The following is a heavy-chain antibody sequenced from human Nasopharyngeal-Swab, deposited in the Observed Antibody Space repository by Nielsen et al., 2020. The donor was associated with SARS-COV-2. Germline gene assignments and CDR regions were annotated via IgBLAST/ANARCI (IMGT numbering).Heavy chain of an antibody. CDR2: INHSGSI. CDR3: ARGRGITVTTPSPVFDY. D-gene: IGHD1-20*01. V-gene: IGHV4-34*01. CDR1: GGSFSGHY. J-gene: IGHJ4*02. Sequence: SQTLSPTCAVYGGSFSGHYWSWIRQSPGKGLEWIGEINHSGSINYNLSLKSRVTISVETSKNQFSLKLSSVTAADTAVYYCARGRGITVTTPSPVFDYWGQGTLVTVSS.